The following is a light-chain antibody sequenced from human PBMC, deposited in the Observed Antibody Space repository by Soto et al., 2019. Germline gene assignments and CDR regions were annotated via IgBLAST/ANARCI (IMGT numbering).Light chain of an antibody. CDR2: GAS. CDR1: QSVSSN. V-gene: IGKV3-15*01. Sequence: VVLTQSPATLSLSPGEPATLSCRASQSVSSNLAWYQQKPGQAPRLLIYGASTRATGIPARFSGSGSGTEFTLTISSLQSEDFAVYYCQQYNNWPRPFGQGTKV. CDR3: QQYNNWPRP. J-gene: IGKJ1*01.